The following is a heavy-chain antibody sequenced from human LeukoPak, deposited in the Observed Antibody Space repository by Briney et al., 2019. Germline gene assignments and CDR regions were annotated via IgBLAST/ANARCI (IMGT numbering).Heavy chain of an antibody. D-gene: IGHD7-27*01. J-gene: IGHJ3*02. V-gene: IGHV4-59*08. Sequence: SETLTLTCTVSGGSISPYCWSWIRQPPGKGLEWIGYVFYTGSTNCNPSLKSRVTISVDTSRNQFSLKLSSVTAADTAIYYCARYLTTGVHGRGFDMWGQGTMVTVSS. CDR2: VFYTGST. CDR1: GGSISPYC. CDR3: ARYLTTGVHGRGFDM.